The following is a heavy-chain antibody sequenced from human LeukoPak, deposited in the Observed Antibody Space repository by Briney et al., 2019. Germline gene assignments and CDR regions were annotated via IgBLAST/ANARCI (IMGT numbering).Heavy chain of an antibody. V-gene: IGHV4-59*10. CDR3: ARISRDGYNYFDY. D-gene: IGHD5-24*01. J-gene: IGHJ4*02. Sequence: SETLSLTCAVYGGSFSGYYWSWIRQPAGKGLEWIGRIYTSGSTNYNPSLKSRVTISLDTPKNQFSLKLSSVSAADTAVYYCARISRDGYNYFDYWGQGTLVTVSS. CDR2: IYTSGST. CDR1: GGSFSGYY.